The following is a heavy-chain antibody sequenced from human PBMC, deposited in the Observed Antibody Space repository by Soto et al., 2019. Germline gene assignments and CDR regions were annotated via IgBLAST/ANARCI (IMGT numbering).Heavy chain of an antibody. D-gene: IGHD1-1*01. V-gene: IGHV3-23*01. CDR1: GFTFINYA. Sequence: GGSLRLSCTASGFTFINYAMTWVRQAPGKGLEWVSIISNSGYTTYYADSVKGRFTISRDNSKNTLYLQMNSLRAEDTALYYCARKDITTTGSNWFDPWGQGTVVTVSS. J-gene: IGHJ5*02. CDR2: ISNSGYTT. CDR3: ARKDITTTGSNWFDP.